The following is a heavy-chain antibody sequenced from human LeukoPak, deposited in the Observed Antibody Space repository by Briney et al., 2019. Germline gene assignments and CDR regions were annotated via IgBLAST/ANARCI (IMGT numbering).Heavy chain of an antibody. D-gene: IGHD3-10*01. CDR2: ISGSGGST. CDR1: GFTFSSYA. J-gene: IGHJ4*02. V-gene: IGHV3-23*01. CDR3: AKHIPPYVGEYPFDY. Sequence: PGGSLRLSCAASGFTFSSYAMSWVRQAPGKGLEWVSAISGSGGSTYYADSVKGRFTISRHNSKNTLYLQMNSLRAEDTAVYYCAKHIPPYVGEYPFDYWGQGTLVTVSS.